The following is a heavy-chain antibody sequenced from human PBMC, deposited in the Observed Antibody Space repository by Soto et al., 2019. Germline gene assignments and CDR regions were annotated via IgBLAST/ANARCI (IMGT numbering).Heavy chain of an antibody. J-gene: IGHJ6*02. CDR3: ARNESSNIYGMDV. CDR2: INSGSFSI. V-gene: IGHV3-21*01. Sequence: TGGSLRLSCAASGFTFSSYSMNWVRQVPGKGLEWVSSINSGSFSINYADSVKGRFSISRDNAQNSLHLQMNNLRAEDTAVYYCARNESSNIYGMDVWGQGTTVTVSS. CDR1: GFTFSSYS. D-gene: IGHD6-6*01.